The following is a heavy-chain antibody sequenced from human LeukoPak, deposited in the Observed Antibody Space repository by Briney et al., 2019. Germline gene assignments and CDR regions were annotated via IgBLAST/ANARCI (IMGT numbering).Heavy chain of an antibody. V-gene: IGHV4-34*01. J-gene: IGHJ4*02. CDR1: GGSFSGYY. CDR3: ARAGYCGSTSCFDPDREYFDY. Sequence: SETLSLTCAVYGGSFSGYYWTWIRLPPGKGLEWIGEINQSGSTNFNPSLESRVIISIDTSKNQFSLKLSSVTAADTAVYYCARAGYCGSTSCFDPDREYFDYWGQGTLVTVSS. D-gene: IGHD2-2*01. CDR2: INQSGST.